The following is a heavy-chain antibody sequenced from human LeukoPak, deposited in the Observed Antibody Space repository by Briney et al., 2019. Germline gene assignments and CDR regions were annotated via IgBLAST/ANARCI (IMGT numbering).Heavy chain of an antibody. CDR1: GGSISSYY. CDR2: IYTSGST. Sequence: PSETLSLTCTVSGGSISSYYWSWIRQPAGKGLEWIGRIYTSGSTNYNPSLKSRVTLSVDTSKNQFSLNLSSVTAADTAVYYCARGTAQRDFDIWGQGTMVTVSS. CDR3: ARGTAQRDFDI. J-gene: IGHJ3*02. V-gene: IGHV4-4*07.